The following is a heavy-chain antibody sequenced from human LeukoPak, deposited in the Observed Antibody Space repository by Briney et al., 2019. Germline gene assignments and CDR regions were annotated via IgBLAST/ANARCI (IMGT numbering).Heavy chain of an antibody. Sequence: GGSLRLSCAASGFTFSRYAMSWVRQAPGKGLEWVSTFSGSGDSTYYADSVKGRFTISRDNSKNTLYLQMNSLRAEDTAVYYCAKAGSLATPTPYYFDYWGQGTVVTVSS. CDR2: FSGSGDST. CDR1: GFTFSRYA. V-gene: IGHV3-23*01. J-gene: IGHJ4*02. D-gene: IGHD5-12*01. CDR3: AKAGSLATPTPYYFDY.